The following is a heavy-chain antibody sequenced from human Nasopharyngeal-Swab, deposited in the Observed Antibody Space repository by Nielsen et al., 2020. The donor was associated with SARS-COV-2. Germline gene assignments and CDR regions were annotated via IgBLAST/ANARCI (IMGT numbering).Heavy chain of an antibody. Sequence: GGSLRLSCAASGFTFSSYEMNWVRQAPGNGLEWVSYISSSGSTIYYADSVKGRFTISRDNAKNSLYLQMNSLRAEDTAVYYCASLYCSGGSCYLDAFDIWGQGTMVTVSS. J-gene: IGHJ3*02. V-gene: IGHV3-48*03. CDR2: ISSSGSTI. D-gene: IGHD2-15*01. CDR3: ASLYCSGGSCYLDAFDI. CDR1: GFTFSSYE.